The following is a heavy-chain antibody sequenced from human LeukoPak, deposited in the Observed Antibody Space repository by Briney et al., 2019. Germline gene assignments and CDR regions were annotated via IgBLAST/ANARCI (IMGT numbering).Heavy chain of an antibody. V-gene: IGHV3-23*01. CDR2: ISGSGGST. CDR1: GFTYSSYA. J-gene: IGHJ4*02. CDR3: AKDTTYYFDSTGGLLY. Sequence: PGGSLRLSYAACGFTYSSYAMSWLRQAPGKGLEWVSAISGSGGSTYYADSVKGRFTISRDNSKNTLYLQMNSLRAEDTAVYYCAKDTTYYFDSTGGLLYWGQGTLVTVSS. D-gene: IGHD3-22*01.